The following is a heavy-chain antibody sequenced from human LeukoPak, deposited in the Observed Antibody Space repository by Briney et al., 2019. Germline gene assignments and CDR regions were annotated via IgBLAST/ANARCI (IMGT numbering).Heavy chain of an antibody. D-gene: IGHD4-11*01. Sequence: GASVKVSCKASGYTLTDHYMHWLRWAPGQGLEWMGWINPQNGATVYAKKFQGRVTMTRDTPVSTLYKELRNLRSDDTGVYYCAKEGYSNGPDPWGPGSLVTVSS. J-gene: IGHJ5*02. V-gene: IGHV1-2*02. CDR1: GYTLTDHY. CDR3: AKEGYSNGPDP. CDR2: INPQNGAT.